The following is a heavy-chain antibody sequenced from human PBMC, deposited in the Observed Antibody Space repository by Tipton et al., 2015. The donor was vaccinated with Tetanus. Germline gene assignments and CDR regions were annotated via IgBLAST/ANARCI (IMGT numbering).Heavy chain of an antibody. V-gene: IGHV1-46*01. D-gene: IGHD1-26*01. CDR3: ARELVGGYFDY. J-gene: IGHJ4*02. CDR2: INPGGGST. CDR1: GYTFTNYY. Sequence: QLVQSGAEVKMPGNSVRVSCKASGYTFTNYYLHWVRQAPGQGLEWMGIINPGGGSTNYAQKFQGRVTMTRDTSTSTVYMELSSLRSEDTAVYYCARELVGGYFDYWGQGTLVTVSS.